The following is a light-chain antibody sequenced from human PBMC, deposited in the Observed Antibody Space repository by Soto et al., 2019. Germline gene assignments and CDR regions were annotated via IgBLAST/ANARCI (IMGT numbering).Light chain of an antibody. CDR1: SSDVGGYNY. J-gene: IGLJ2*01. V-gene: IGLV2-14*01. CDR2: DVS. Sequence: QSVLTQPASVSGSPGQSITISCTGTSSDVGGYNYVSWYQQHPGKAPKLMIYDVSNRPSGVSNRFSGSKSGNTASLTISGLQAEDEADYCCSSYTSNNTVVFGGGTKVTVL. CDR3: SSYTSNNTVV.